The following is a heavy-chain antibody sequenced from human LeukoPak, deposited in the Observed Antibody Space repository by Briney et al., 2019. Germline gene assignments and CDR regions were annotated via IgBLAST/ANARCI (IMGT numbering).Heavy chain of an antibody. Sequence: GGSLRLSCAASGFTFSHYWMSWVRQAPGKGLEWVANIKQDGSEKYYVDSVKGLFTISRDNAKNSLYLQMTSLRAEDTALYYCATHRGYSYGTAEDFDYWGQGTLVTVSS. V-gene: IGHV3-7*01. D-gene: IGHD5-18*01. CDR2: IKQDGSEK. CDR3: ATHRGYSYGTAEDFDY. CDR1: GFTFSHYW. J-gene: IGHJ4*02.